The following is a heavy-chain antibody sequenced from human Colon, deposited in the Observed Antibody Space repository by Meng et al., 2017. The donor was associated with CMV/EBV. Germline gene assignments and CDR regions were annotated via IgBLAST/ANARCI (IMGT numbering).Heavy chain of an antibody. J-gene: IGHJ4*02. V-gene: IGHV3-23*03. CDR2: IYGGSSST. CDR3: AKSPVLESTGH. Sequence: LSLSCAASGFTFSSYAMSWVRRAPGKGLEWVSMIYGGSSSTYYADSVRGRFTVSRDDSKNTLYLQMNGLRVEDTAVYYCAKSPVLESTGHWGQGTRVTVSS. D-gene: IGHD2/OR15-2a*01. CDR1: GFTFSSYA.